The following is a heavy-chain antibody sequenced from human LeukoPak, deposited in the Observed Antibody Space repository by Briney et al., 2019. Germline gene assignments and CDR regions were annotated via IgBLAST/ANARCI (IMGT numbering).Heavy chain of an antibody. Sequence: GGSLRLSCAASEFTVSSNYMNWVRQAPGKGLEWVSVIYRGGSTFYADSVKGRFTISRDSSKNTVYLQMNSLRAEDTAVYYCARAGIASAGTMSYYYMDVWGKGTTVTISS. CDR3: ARAGIASAGTMSYYYMDV. CDR2: IYRGGST. V-gene: IGHV3-53*01. D-gene: IGHD6-13*01. J-gene: IGHJ6*03. CDR1: EFTVSSNY.